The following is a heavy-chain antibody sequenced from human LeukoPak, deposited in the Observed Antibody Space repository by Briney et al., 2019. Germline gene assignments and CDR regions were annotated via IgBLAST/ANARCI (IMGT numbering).Heavy chain of an antibody. D-gene: IGHD6-13*01. V-gene: IGHV4-34*01. CDR3: ARGYSSSWYQFGSNWFDP. J-gene: IGHJ5*02. Sequence: SETLSLTCAVYGGSFSGYYWSWIRQPPGKGLEWIGEINHSGSTNYNPSLKSRVTISVDTSKNQFSLKLGSVTAADTAVYYCARGYSSSWYQFGSNWFDPWGQGTLVTVSS. CDR2: INHSGST. CDR1: GGSFSGYY.